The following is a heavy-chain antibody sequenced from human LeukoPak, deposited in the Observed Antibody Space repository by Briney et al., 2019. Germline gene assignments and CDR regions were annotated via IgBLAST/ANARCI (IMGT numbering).Heavy chain of an antibody. Sequence: ASVKVSCKASGGTFSSYAVSWVRQAPGQGLEWMGRIIPIFGIANYAQKFQGRVTITADKSTSTAYMELSSLRSEDTAVYYCARVDDSSGRTGNWFDPWGQGTLVTVSP. J-gene: IGHJ5*02. CDR3: ARVDDSSGRTGNWFDP. V-gene: IGHV1-69*04. CDR1: GGTFSSYA. CDR2: IIPIFGIA. D-gene: IGHD3-22*01.